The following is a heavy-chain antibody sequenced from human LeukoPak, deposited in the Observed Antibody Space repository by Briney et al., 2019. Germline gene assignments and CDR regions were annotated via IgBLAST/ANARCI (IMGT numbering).Heavy chain of an antibody. CDR3: AKKGMEAVGNNWFDP. CDR1: GFSFSSYP. Sequence: GGSLRLSCVASGFSFSSYPMRWVRQAPGKGLEWVSAISDSGGSTDYADSVKGRFTISRDNSKNTLYLQMNSLRPEDTAVYYCAKKGMEAVGNNWFDPWGQGTLVTVSS. V-gene: IGHV3-23*01. CDR2: ISDSGGST. D-gene: IGHD6-13*01. J-gene: IGHJ5*02.